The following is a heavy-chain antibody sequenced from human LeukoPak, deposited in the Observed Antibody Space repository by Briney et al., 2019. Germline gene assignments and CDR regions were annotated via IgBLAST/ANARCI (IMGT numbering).Heavy chain of an antibody. CDR2: IWYDGSNK. CDR1: GFTFINYG. D-gene: IGHD1-26*01. Sequence: GGSLRLSCAASGFTFINYGMHWVRQAPGKGLEWVAVIWYDGSNKYYADSVKGRFTISRDNSKNTLYLQMNSLRAEDTAVYYCARDWYSGSYKTGVFDYWGQGTLVTVSS. J-gene: IGHJ4*02. CDR3: ARDWYSGSYKTGVFDY. V-gene: IGHV3-33*08.